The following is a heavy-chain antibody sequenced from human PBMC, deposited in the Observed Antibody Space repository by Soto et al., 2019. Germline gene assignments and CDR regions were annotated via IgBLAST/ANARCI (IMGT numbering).Heavy chain of an antibody. CDR1: GGTFSSYA. V-gene: IGHV1-69*01. J-gene: IGHJ6*02. CDR3: ARDRGYCSSTSCYTEAGYYYDYGMDV. D-gene: IGHD2-2*02. CDR2: IIPLFGTA. Sequence: VQLVQSGAEVKKPGSSVKVSFKASGGTFSSYAISWVRQAPGQGLEWMGGIIPLFGTANYAQKFQGRVTIKVDEYTRKVYLEMSSMRSEDTAVYYCARDRGYCSSTSCYTEAGYYYDYGMDVWGQGTTVTVSS.